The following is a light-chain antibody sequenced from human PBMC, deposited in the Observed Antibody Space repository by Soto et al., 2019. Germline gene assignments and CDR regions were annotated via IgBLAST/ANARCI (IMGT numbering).Light chain of an antibody. CDR3: QHYNTWPYT. CDR2: GTS. Sequence: EIVMTQSPATLSVSLGERATLSCRASQSVSSNLAWYQQKPGQAPRLLIYGTSTRATGIPARFSGSGSGPEFTLTISSLQSEDFAVYYCQHYNTWPYTLGQGTKLEI. V-gene: IGKV3-15*01. CDR1: QSVSSN. J-gene: IGKJ2*01.